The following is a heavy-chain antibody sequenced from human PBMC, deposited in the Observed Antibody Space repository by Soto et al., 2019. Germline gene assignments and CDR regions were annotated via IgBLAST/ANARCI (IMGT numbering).Heavy chain of an antibody. D-gene: IGHD3-3*01. CDR2: ISGSGGST. J-gene: IGHJ4*02. Sequence: LTLSCAASGFTFSSYAMSWVRQAPGKGLEWVSAISGSGGSTYYANSVKGRFTISRDTSTSTVYLQMNSLRAEDTAVYYCAKALSRVVCYFDYWGQGTLVTVSS. V-gene: IGHV3-23*01. CDR1: GFTFSSYA. CDR3: AKALSRVVCYFDY.